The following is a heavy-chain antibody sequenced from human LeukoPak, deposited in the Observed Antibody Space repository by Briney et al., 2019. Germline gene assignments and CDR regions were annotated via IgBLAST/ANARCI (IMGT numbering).Heavy chain of an antibody. CDR1: GFTSGTYW. Sequence: PGGSLRLSCAASGFTSGTYWMSWVRQAPGEGLEWVANIKQDGSEKYYVDSVKGRFTISRDNAKNSLYLQMNSLRAEDTAVYYCARDRYCSGGSCYVRFGYWGQGSLVTVSS. J-gene: IGHJ4*02. CDR2: IKQDGSEK. D-gene: IGHD2-15*01. CDR3: ARDRYCSGGSCYVRFGY. V-gene: IGHV3-7*01.